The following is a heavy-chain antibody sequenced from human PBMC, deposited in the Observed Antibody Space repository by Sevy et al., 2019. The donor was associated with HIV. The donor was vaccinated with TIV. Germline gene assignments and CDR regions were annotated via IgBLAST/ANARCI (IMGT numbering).Heavy chain of an antibody. CDR2: ISYDGSEK. CDR3: AKMQGGSYNYYGMDV. V-gene: IGHV3-30*18. CDR1: GFIFSTYG. J-gene: IGHJ6*02. Sequence: GGSLRLSCAASGFIFSTYGILWVRQAPGKGLEWVAVISYDGSEKYYADSVRGRFTISRDNSKNTLYLQMNSLRVEDTAIYYCAKMQGGSYNYYGMDVWGQGTTVTVSS. D-gene: IGHD1-26*01.